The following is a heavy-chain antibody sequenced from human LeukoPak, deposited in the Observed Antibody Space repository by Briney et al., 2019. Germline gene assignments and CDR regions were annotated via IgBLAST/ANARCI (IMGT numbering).Heavy chain of an antibody. CDR3: ARGGCSSISCYYYYGMDV. V-gene: IGHV4-31*03. Sequence: SETLSLTCTVSGGSISSGGYYWSWIRQHPGKGLEWIGYIYYSGSTYYNPSLKSRVTISVDTSKSQFSLKLSSVTTADTALYYCARGGCSSISCYYYYGMDVWGQGTTVTVSS. D-gene: IGHD2-2*01. CDR1: GGSISSGGYY. J-gene: IGHJ6*02. CDR2: IYYSGST.